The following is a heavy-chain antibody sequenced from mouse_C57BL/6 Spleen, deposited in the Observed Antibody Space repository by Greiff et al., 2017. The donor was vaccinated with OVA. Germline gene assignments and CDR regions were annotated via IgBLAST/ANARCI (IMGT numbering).Heavy chain of an antibody. CDR2: INPNYGTT. Sequence: VHVKQSGPELVKPGASVKISCKASGYSFTDYNMNWVKQSNGKSLEWIGVINPNYGTTSYNQKFKGKATLTVDQSSSTAYMQLNSLTSEDSAVYYCAKNSNYFYAMDYWGQGTSVTVSS. CDR3: AKNSNYFYAMDY. J-gene: IGHJ4*01. V-gene: IGHV1-39*01. CDR1: GYSFTDYN. D-gene: IGHD2-5*01.